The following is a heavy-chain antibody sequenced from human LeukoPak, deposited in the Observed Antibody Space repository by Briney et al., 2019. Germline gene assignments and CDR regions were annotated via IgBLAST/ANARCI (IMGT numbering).Heavy chain of an antibody. J-gene: IGHJ3*02. CDR3: ARLYGGNPDAFDI. Sequence: SGGSLRLSCAASGFTFSSYAMSWVRQAPGKGLEWVSAISGSGGSTYYADSVKGRFTISRDNSKNTLYLQMNSLRAEDTAVYYCARLYGGNPDAFDIWGQGTMVTVSS. CDR1: GFTFSSYA. CDR2: ISGSGGST. V-gene: IGHV3-23*01. D-gene: IGHD4-23*01.